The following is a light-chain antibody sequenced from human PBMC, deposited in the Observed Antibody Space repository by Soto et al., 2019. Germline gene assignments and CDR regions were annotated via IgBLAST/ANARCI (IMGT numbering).Light chain of an antibody. V-gene: IGKV3-20*01. CDR1: QSVSSSY. CDR2: GAS. Sequence: IVLTQSPCTLSLSPGERATLSCRASQSVSSSYLAWYQQKPGQAPRLLIYGASSRATGIPDRFSGSGSGTDFTLTISRLEPEDFAVYYCQQYGSSPEWTFGQGTKV. CDR3: QQYGSSPEWT. J-gene: IGKJ1*01.